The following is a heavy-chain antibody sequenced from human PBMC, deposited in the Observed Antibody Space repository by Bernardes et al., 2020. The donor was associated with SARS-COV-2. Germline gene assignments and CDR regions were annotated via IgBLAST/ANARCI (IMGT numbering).Heavy chain of an antibody. D-gene: IGHD3-3*01. J-gene: IGHJ6*02. CDR2: VYFTGST. CDR3: ARQDIGAIFGVVITPAGMDV. V-gene: IGHV4-59*08. Sequence: SETLSLTCTVSGGPIGSHYWSWIRQSPGKGLEWIGNVYFTGSTNYNPSLKSRVTISVDTSKNQFSLKLSSVTAADTAVYYCARQDIGAIFGVVITPAGMDVWGQGTTVTVSS. CDR1: GGPIGSHY.